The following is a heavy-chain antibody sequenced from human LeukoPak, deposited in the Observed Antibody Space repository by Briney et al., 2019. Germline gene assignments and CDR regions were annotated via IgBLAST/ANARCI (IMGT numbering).Heavy chain of an antibody. D-gene: IGHD4/OR15-4a*01. V-gene: IGHV3-15*01. J-gene: IGHJ4*02. CDR2: IKSKGDGGTT. Sequence: GGSLRLSCAASGFTFSNAWMSWVRQAPGKGPEWIGRIKSKGDGGTTDYAAPVKGRFTISRDDSKTTLFLQMNSLEIEDTAVYYCTTDKGAYWGQGTLVTVSS. CDR1: GFTFSNAW. CDR3: TTDKGAY.